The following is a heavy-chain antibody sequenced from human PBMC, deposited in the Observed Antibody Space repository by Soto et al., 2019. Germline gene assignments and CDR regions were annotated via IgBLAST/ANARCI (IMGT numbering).Heavy chain of an antibody. CDR2: IYYSGST. CDR1: GGSISSYY. D-gene: IGHD3-16*02. Sequence: SETLSLTCTVSGGSISSYYWSWIRQPPGKGLEWIGYIYYSGSTNYNPSLKSRVTISVDTSKNQFSLKLSSVTAADTAVYYCARADQAGAYVWGSYRYAFDIWGQGTMVTVSS. J-gene: IGHJ3*02. CDR3: ARADQAGAYVWGSYRYAFDI. V-gene: IGHV4-59*01.